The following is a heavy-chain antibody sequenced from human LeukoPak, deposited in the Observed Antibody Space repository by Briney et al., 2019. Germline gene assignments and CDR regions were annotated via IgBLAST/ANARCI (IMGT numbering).Heavy chain of an antibody. D-gene: IGHD6-13*01. Sequence: ASVKVSCKASGYTFTNYGISWVRQAPGQGLEWMGWISAYNGNTNYAQKFQGRVTMTTDPPTSTAYMELRSLRSDDTAVYYCARGRYSSSCPDFWGRGTLVTVSS. CDR1: GYTFTNYG. CDR3: ARGRYSSSCPDF. CDR2: ISAYNGNT. V-gene: IGHV1-18*04. J-gene: IGHJ4*02.